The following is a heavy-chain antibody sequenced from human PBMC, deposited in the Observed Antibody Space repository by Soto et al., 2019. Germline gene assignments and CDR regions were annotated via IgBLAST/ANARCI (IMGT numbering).Heavy chain of an antibody. CDR2: IYHSGTT. V-gene: IGHV4-61*05. CDR3: ARHLNYNYFDY. J-gene: IGHJ4*02. D-gene: IGHD3-10*01. Sequence: SETLSLTCTVSGGSISSSSYYWGWIRQPPGKGLDWLGYIYHSGTTSYNPSLQSRVTISLDTSKNQFSLKLTSATAADTAVYYCARHLNYNYFDYWGQGTLVTVSS. CDR1: GGSISSSSYY.